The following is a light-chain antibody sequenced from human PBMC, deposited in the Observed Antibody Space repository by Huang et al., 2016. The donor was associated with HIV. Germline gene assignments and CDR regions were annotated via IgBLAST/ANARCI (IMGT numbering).Light chain of an antibody. Sequence: DIQMTQSPSSLSASVGDRVTITCRASQDIANYLVWFQQKPGQSPKYLIYAASTLLSGVPLKFSGSGSGTDFTLTINDLQPEDFVTYYCQQYNSFPLTFGQGTRLEIK. V-gene: IGKV1-16*02. CDR3: QQYNSFPLT. J-gene: IGKJ2*01. CDR2: AAS. CDR1: QDIANY.